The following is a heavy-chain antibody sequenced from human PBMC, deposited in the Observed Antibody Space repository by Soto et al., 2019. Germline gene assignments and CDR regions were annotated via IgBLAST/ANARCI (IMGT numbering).Heavy chain of an antibody. J-gene: IGHJ6*03. CDR2: ISSSSSVI. Sequence: EVQLVESGGGLVQPGGSLRLSCATSGFILSACAMTWVRQAPGKGLEWVSYISSSSSVIDYADSVKGRFTVSRDNARNSLYLQMNSLRAEDTAVYYCARDLSWGSNWYYYMDVWGKGTTVTVSS. V-gene: IGHV3-48*01. CDR1: GFILSACA. CDR3: ARDLSWGSNWYYYMDV. D-gene: IGHD7-27*01.